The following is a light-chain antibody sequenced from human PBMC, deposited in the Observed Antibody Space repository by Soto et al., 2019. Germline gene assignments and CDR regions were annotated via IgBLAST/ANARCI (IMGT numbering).Light chain of an antibody. CDR3: QQYGSSGT. J-gene: IGKJ1*01. CDR1: QIVNTFY. CDR2: GAS. V-gene: IGKV3-20*01. Sequence: EVVLSQSPGTLSLSPGESATLSCRASQIVNTFYFAWYQQKPGQAPRLLIYGASSRATGIPVRFSGSGSGTEFTLTISSLQSEDFAVYYCQQYGSSGTFGQGTKVDIK.